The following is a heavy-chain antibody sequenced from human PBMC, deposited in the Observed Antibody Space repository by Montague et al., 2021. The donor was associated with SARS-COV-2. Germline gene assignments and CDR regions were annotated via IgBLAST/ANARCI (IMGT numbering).Heavy chain of an antibody. CDR2: ISYDGSNK. CDR1: GFTFSSYA. CDR3: ARDRRYYDSSVYPGVAYNWFDP. Sequence: SLRLSCAASGFTFSSYAMHWVRQAPGKGLEWVAVISYDGSNKYYADSVKGRFTISRDNSKNTLYLQMNSLRAEDTAVYHCARDRRYYDSSVYPGVAYNWFDPWGQGTLVTVSS. D-gene: IGHD3-22*01. V-gene: IGHV3-30-3*01. J-gene: IGHJ5*02.